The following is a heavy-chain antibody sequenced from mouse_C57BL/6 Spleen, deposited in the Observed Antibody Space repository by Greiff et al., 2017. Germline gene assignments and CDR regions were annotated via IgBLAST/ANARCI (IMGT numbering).Heavy chain of an antibody. D-gene: IGHD1-1*01. V-gene: IGHV1-50*01. CDR1: GYTFTSYW. Sequence: QVQLQQPGAELVKPGASVKLSCKASGYTFTSYWMQWVKQRPGQGLEWIGEIDPSDSYTNYNQKFKGKATFAVDTSSSTAYMQLSSLTSEDSAVYYCARSNGSVDYWGQGTTLTVSS. CDR3: ARSNGSVDY. CDR2: IDPSDSYT. J-gene: IGHJ2*01.